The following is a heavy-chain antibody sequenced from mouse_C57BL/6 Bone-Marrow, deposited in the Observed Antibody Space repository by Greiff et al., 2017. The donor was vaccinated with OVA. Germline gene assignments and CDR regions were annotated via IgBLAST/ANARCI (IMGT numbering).Heavy chain of an antibody. CDR2: ISYSGST. J-gene: IGHJ2*01. CDR3: ARYSNYGDYFDY. Sequence: DVKLQESGPGLAKPSQTLSLTCSVTGYSIPSDYWNWIRKFPGNKLEYMGYISYSGSTYSNPSLKSRISITRDTSKNQYYLQLNSVTTEDTATYYCARYSNYGDYFDYWGQGTTLTVSS. CDR1: GYSIPSDY. D-gene: IGHD2-5*01. V-gene: IGHV3-8*01.